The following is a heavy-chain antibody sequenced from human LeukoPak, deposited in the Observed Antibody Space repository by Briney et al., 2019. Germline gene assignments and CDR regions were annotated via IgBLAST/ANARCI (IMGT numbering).Heavy chain of an antibody. CDR2: ISWNSGSI. Sequence: GRSLRLSCAASGFTFDDYAMHWVRQAPGKGLEWVSGISWNSGSIGYADSVKGRFTISRGNAKNSLYLQMNSLRAEDTALYYCAKDLSDGIKWEQTLDYWGQGTLVTVSS. CDR1: GFTFDDYA. CDR3: AKDLSDGIKWEQTLDY. V-gene: IGHV3-9*01. J-gene: IGHJ4*02. D-gene: IGHD1-26*01.